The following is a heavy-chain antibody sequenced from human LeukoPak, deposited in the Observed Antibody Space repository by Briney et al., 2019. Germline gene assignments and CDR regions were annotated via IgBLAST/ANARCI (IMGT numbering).Heavy chain of an antibody. CDR2: INHSGST. J-gene: IGHJ4*02. CDR3: ARLESSSACCFVDY. D-gene: IGHD6-6*01. V-gene: IGHV4-34*01. CDR1: SGSFSGYY. Sequence: SETLSLTCAVYSGSFSGYYWSWIRQPPGKGLEWIGEINHSGSTNYNPSLNSRVTISVDTSKNQFSLKLSSVTAADTAVYYCARLESSSACCFVDYWGQGTLVTVSS.